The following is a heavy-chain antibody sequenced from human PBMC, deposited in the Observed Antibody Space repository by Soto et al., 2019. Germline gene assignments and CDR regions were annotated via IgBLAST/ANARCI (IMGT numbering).Heavy chain of an antibody. CDR2: INPNSGGT. Sequence: GASVEVSCKASGYTFIGYYIHWVRQAPGQGLEWMGWINPNSGGTNYAQRFQGWVTMTRDGSISTAYMELSRLKSDDTAVYYCARVGGGLASLGYYGMDVWGQGTTVTVSS. V-gene: IGHV1-2*04. CDR3: ARVGGGLASLGYYGMDV. CDR1: GYTFIGYY. J-gene: IGHJ6*02. D-gene: IGHD3-10*01.